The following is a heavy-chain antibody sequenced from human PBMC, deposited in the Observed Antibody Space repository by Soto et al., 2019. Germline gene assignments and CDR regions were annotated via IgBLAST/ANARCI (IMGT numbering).Heavy chain of an antibody. CDR1: GYTSTSYA. CDR2: INAGNGNT. J-gene: IGHJ5*02. D-gene: IGHD3-10*01. Sequence: QVQLVQSGAEVKKPGASVKVSCKASGYTSTSYAMHWVRQAPGQRLEWMGWINAGNGNTKYSQKFQGRVTITRDTSASTAYMELSSLRSEDTAVYYCTTPYNYYGSGNDMSSFDPWGQGTLVTVSS. CDR3: TTPYNYYGSGNDMSSFDP. V-gene: IGHV1-3*01.